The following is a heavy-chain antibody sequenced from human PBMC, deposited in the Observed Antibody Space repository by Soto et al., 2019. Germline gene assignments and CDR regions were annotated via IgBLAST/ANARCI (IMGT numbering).Heavy chain of an antibody. J-gene: IGHJ4*02. CDR3: ARDASVYSGNFGRVSDS. Sequence: QVQLVQSGAEVKKPGSSVKVSCKASGGTFSSYAISWVRQAPGQGLAWMGRIIPIVGLAKYNQRFQGRVTITADKSTTTAYMELRSLRSEDTALYYCARDASVYSGNFGRVSDSWGQGTRVTVSS. CDR2: IIPIVGLA. CDR1: GGTFSSYA. V-gene: IGHV1-69*04. D-gene: IGHD1-26*01.